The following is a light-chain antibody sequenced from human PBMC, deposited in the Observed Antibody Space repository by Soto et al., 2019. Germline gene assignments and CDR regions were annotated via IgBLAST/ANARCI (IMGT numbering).Light chain of an antibody. V-gene: IGKV1-39*01. CDR1: KSMSDS. J-gene: IGKJ2*02. Sequence: DLQLTQSPSSLSASVGDRVTITCRACKSMSDSLNWYQQKTGQAPKLLIYSAPNLESGVPSRISGGGSGTDFTLTISSLQPEDFGTYFCQQSDSTSCTFGQGTTLEIK. CDR2: SAP. CDR3: QQSDSTSCT.